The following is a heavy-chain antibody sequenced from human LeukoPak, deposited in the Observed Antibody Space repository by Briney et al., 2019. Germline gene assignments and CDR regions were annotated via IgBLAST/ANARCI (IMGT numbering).Heavy chain of an antibody. D-gene: IGHD5-24*01. J-gene: IGHJ5*02. V-gene: IGHV3-23*01. CDR1: GFTFSSYA. CDR3: AKRLQGPANWFRP. Sequence: GGSLRLSCAASGFTFSSYAMSWVRQAPGKGLEWVSAISGSGGSTYYADSVKGRFTISRDNSKNTLYLQMKRLETEDKAVYFRAKRLQGPANWFRPWGQGTLVTVSS. CDR2: ISGSGGST.